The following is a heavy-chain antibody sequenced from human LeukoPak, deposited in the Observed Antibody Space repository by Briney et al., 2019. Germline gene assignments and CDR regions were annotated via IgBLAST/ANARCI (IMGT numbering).Heavy chain of an antibody. CDR1: GFTFSSYD. V-gene: IGHV3-30*18. Sequence: PGGSLRLSCAASGFTFSSYDMHWVRQAPGKGLEWVAVISYDGSNKYYADSVKGRYTISRDNSKNTLYLQMNSLRAEDTAVYYCAKPRAEWLRFYYWGQGTLVTVSS. CDR2: ISYDGSNK. CDR3: AKPRAEWLRFYY. D-gene: IGHD5-12*01. J-gene: IGHJ4*02.